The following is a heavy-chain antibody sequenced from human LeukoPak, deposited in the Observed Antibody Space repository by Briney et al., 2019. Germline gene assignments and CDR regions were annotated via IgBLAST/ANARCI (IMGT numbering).Heavy chain of an antibody. D-gene: IGHD2-2*01. J-gene: IGHJ6*02. V-gene: IGHV7-4-1*02. CDR2: INTNTGNP. Sequence: ASVKVSCTASGYTFTSYAMNWVRQAPGQGLEWVGWINTNTGNPTYAQGFTGRFVFSLDTSVSTAYLQISSLKAEDTAVYYCARVQSSYCSSTSCPYGMDVWGQGTTVTSP. CDR3: ARVQSSYCSSTSCPYGMDV. CDR1: GYTFTSYA.